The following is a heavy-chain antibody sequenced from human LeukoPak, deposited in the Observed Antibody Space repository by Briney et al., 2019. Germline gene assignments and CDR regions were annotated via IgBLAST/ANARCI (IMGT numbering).Heavy chain of an antibody. CDR2: IKQDGSQK. J-gene: IGHJ4*02. V-gene: IGHV3-7*03. CDR1: AFTFSSYW. D-gene: IGHD6-13*01. CDR3: TCPSAAGPN. Sequence: GGSLRLSCAASAFTFSSYWMSWVRQAPGKGLEWVANIKQDGSQKYYVDSVKGRFTISRDNAKNSLYLQMNSLRAEDTAMYYCTCPSAAGPNWGQGTLVTVS.